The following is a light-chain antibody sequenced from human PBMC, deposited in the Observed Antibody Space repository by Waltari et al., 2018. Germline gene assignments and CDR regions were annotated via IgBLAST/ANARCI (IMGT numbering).Light chain of an antibody. CDR1: QSVFYSGNNRNY. V-gene: IGKV4-1*01. CDR2: WAS. Sequence: DIVMTQSPDSLAVSLGERATINCKSSQSVFYSGNNRNYLAWYQQTPGQPPKLLIYWASTRESGVPDRFSGSGSGTDFTLTISSLQAEDVAVYYCQQYYSSPDTFGPGTKVDIK. J-gene: IGKJ3*01. CDR3: QQYYSSPDT.